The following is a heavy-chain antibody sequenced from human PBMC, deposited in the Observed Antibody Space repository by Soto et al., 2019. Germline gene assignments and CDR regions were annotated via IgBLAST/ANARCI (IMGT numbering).Heavy chain of an antibody. D-gene: IGHD1-1*01. J-gene: IGHJ6*02. CDR3: ARDFMGTTKYYYGMDV. Sequence: VGSVRLSCAASGFTFSSYAMHWVRQAPGKGLEWVAVISYDGSNKYYADSVKGRFTISRDNSKNTLYLQMNSLRAEDTAVYYCARDFMGTTKYYYGMDVWGQGTTVTVSS. V-gene: IGHV3-30-3*01. CDR1: GFTFSSYA. CDR2: ISYDGSNK.